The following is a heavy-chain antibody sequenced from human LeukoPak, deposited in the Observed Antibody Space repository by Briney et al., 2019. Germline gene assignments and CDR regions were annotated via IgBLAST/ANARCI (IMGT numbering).Heavy chain of an antibody. Sequence: ASVKVSCKASGYTFTSYYMHWVRQAPGQGLEWMGIINPSGGSTSYAQKFQGRVTMTRDMSTSTVYMELSSLRSEDTAVYYCARDRGTTVTTDYYYYMDVWGKGTTVTVSS. CDR3: ARDRGTTVTTDYYYYMDV. D-gene: IGHD4-11*01. CDR2: INPSGGST. V-gene: IGHV1-46*01. CDR1: GYTFTSYY. J-gene: IGHJ6*03.